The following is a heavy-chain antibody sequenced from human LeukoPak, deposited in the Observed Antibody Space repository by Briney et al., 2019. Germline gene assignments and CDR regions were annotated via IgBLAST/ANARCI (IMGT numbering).Heavy chain of an antibody. CDR2: INPNSGGT. CDR1: GYTFNAYY. D-gene: IGHD6-19*01. CDR3: ASGAVAGTSDFDY. Sequence: ASVKVSCKASGYTFNAYYVHWVRQAPGQGLEWMAWINPNSGGTNYAQKFQGRVTMTRDTSISTAYMELSRLRSDDTAVHYCASGAVAGTSDFDYWGQGTLVTVSS. J-gene: IGHJ4*02. V-gene: IGHV1-2*02.